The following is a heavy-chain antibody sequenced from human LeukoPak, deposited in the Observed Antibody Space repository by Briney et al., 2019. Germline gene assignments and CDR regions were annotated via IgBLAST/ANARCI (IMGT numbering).Heavy chain of an antibody. D-gene: IGHD3-10*01. CDR1: GFTFSSYA. Sequence: PGGSLRLSCAASGFTFSSYAMSWVRQAPGKGLEWVSAISGSGGSTYYADSVKGRFTISRDNSKNTLYLQMNSLRAEDTAVYYCAKDPLWLRPGAPGYYYYGMDVWGQGTTVTVSS. J-gene: IGHJ6*02. V-gene: IGHV3-23*01. CDR3: AKDPLWLRPGAPGYYYYGMDV. CDR2: ISGSGGST.